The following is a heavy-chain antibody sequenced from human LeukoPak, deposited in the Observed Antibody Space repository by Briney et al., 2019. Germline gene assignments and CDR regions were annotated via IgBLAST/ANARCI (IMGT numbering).Heavy chain of an antibody. CDR3: AKFMSRSRSEPYFDY. Sequence: GGSLRLSCAASGFTFSSYAMSWVRQAPGKGLEWVSAISGSGGSTYYADSVKGRFTISRDNSKNTLYLQMNSLRAEDTAVYYCAKFMSRSRSEPYFDYWGQGTLVTVSS. V-gene: IGHV3-23*01. D-gene: IGHD1-26*01. CDR2: ISGSGGST. CDR1: GFTFSSYA. J-gene: IGHJ4*02.